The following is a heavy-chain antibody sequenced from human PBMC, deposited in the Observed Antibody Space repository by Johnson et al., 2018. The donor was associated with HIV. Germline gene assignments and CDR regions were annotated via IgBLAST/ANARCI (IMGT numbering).Heavy chain of an antibody. V-gene: IGHV3-9*01. Sequence: VQLVESGGGLVQPGRSLRLSCAASGFTFDDYAMHWVRQAPGKGLEWVSGICWNSGSIGYADSVKGRFTISRDNAKNSLYLQMNSLRAEDTALYYCARSDAVWRSYTRKGAFDIWGQGTMVTVSS. CDR3: ARSDAVWRSYTRKGAFDI. J-gene: IGHJ3*02. D-gene: IGHD3-16*01. CDR2: ICWNSGSI. CDR1: GFTFDDYA.